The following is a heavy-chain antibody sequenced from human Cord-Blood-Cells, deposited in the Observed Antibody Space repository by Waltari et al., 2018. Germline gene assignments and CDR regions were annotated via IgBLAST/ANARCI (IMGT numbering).Heavy chain of an antibody. Sequence: QITLKESGPTLVKPTQTLTLTCTFSGFSLSTSGVGVGWIRQPPGKALEWLALIYWNDDKRYSPSLKSRLTITKDTSKNQVVLTMTNMDPVDTATYYCAHRRSYYGSGGYYNSYYYFDYWGQGTLVTVSS. CDR1: GFSLSTSGVG. V-gene: IGHV2-5*01. CDR3: AHRRSYYGSGGYYNSYYYFDY. D-gene: IGHD3-10*01. CDR2: IYWNDDK. J-gene: IGHJ4*02.